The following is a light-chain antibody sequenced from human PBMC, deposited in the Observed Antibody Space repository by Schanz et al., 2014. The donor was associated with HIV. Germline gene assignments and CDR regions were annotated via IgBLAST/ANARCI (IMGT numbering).Light chain of an antibody. Sequence: EIVLTQSPATLSLSPGDRATLSCRASQSLSSYLAWYQQTPGQAPRLLIYDASIRATGVPARFSGSGSGTDFTLTISRLEPEDFAVYYCQQYGSSPITFGQGTRLEIK. V-gene: IGKV3-20*01. CDR2: DAS. CDR1: QSLSSY. J-gene: IGKJ5*01. CDR3: QQYGSSPIT.